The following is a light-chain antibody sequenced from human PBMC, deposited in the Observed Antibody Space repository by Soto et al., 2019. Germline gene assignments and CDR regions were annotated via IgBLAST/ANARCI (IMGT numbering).Light chain of an antibody. V-gene: IGKV3-20*01. Sequence: EIVLTQSPGTLSLSPGERATLSCRASQSVSSSYLAWYQQKPGQAPRPLIYGASSRAIGIPDRFSGSGSGTEFTLTISSLEPEDFAVYYCQQYGSSPWTFGQGTKVEIK. J-gene: IGKJ1*01. CDR3: QQYGSSPWT. CDR1: QSVSSSY. CDR2: GAS.